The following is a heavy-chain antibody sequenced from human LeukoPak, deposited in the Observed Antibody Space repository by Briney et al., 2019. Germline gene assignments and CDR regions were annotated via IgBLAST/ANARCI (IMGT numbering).Heavy chain of an antibody. Sequence: SETLSRTCTVSGGSISGYYWSWIRQPAGKGLEWIGRVYGSGSTNYNPSLKSRLTVSLDTSKNQFSLRLSSVTAADTAIYYCARDKVGTSYFDFWGQGALVTVSS. V-gene: IGHV4-4*07. CDR1: GGSISGYY. CDR2: VYGSGST. CDR3: ARDKVGTSYFDF. D-gene: IGHD1-26*01. J-gene: IGHJ4*02.